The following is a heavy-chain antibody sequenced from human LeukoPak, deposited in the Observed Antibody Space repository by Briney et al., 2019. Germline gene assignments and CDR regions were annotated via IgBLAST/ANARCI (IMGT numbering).Heavy chain of an antibody. CDR1: GFTFSDYG. V-gene: IGHV3-30*02. D-gene: IGHD2-8*01. Sequence: GGSLRLSCAASGFTFSDYGMQWVRQAPGKGLEWLAFILYDGTNKYSADSVKGRFTISRDNSKNTLYLQMDSLRPEDTAVYYCAKDRGYCTNGVCPLDYWGQGTLVTVSS. CDR2: ILYDGTNK. CDR3: AKDRGYCTNGVCPLDY. J-gene: IGHJ4*02.